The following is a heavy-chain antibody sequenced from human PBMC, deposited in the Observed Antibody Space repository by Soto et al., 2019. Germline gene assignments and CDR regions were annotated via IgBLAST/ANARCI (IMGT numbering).Heavy chain of an antibody. CDR1: GFTFSSYG. CDR3: AKAGHSAGGGYYYGMDV. CDR2: ISYDGSNK. V-gene: IGHV3-30*18. J-gene: IGHJ6*02. D-gene: IGHD6-13*01. Sequence: GGSLRLSCAASGFTFSSYGMHWVRQAPGKGLEWVAVISYDGSNKYYADSVKGRFTISRENSKNTLYLQMNSLRAEDTAVYACAKAGHSAGGGYYYGMDVWGQGTTVTVSS.